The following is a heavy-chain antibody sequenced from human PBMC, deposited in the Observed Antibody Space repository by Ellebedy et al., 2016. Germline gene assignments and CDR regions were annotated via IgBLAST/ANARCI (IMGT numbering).Heavy chain of an antibody. CDR2: ITASGANI. CDR1: GFTFSDYA. Sequence: GESLKISCVASGFTFSDYAMHWVRQAPGKGLEWVSGITASGANIHYADSVKGRFTISRDSSKNTLTLQMTNMAAEDTAVYYCAKGGGGRFDPWGQGTLVTVSS. V-gene: IGHV3-23*01. CDR3: AKGGGGRFDP. D-gene: IGHD2-15*01. J-gene: IGHJ5*02.